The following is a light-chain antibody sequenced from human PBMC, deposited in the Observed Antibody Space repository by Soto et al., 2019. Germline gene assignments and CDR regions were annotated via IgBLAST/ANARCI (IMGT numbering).Light chain of an antibody. CDR1: SSDVGNYNL. J-gene: IGLJ2*01. CDR3: CSYAAGSTLV. Sequence: QSVLTQPASVSGSPGQSITISCTGTSSDVGNYNLVSWYQHHPGKAPKLMIYEVTKRPSGVSNRFSGSKSGNTASLTISGLQAEDEADYYCCSYAAGSTLVFGGGTKLTVL. V-gene: IGLV2-23*02. CDR2: EVT.